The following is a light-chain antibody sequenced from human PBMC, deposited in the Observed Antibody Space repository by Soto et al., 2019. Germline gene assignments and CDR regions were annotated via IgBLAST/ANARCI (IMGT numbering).Light chain of an antibody. CDR3: QRYDSLRT. CDR1: QSVRSNF. CDR2: GAS. V-gene: IGKV3-20*01. Sequence: IGLTQSPATLSLSPGERATLSCRASQSVRSNFLAWYQQKPGQAPRLLIYGASNRATGIPDRFSGSGSGTDFTLTITRLEPEDFAMYYCQRYDSLRTFGQGTKVDIK. J-gene: IGKJ1*01.